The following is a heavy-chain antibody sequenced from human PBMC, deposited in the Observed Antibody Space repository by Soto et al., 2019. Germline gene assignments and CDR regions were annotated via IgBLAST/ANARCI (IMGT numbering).Heavy chain of an antibody. Sequence: EVQLLESGGGLVQPGGSLRLSCVASGFTFSSYGMSWVRQAPGKGLEWVSGISGSGGRTYYAESVKGRCTISRDNPKKPLDLQKNSLRGQDTAVYYCGKGGRYCSRRGYFDFWGQGTLVTVSS. CDR2: ISGSGGRT. CDR3: GKGGRYCSRRGYFDF. D-gene: IGHD6-13*01. V-gene: IGHV3-23*01. J-gene: IGHJ4*02. CDR1: GFTFSSYG.